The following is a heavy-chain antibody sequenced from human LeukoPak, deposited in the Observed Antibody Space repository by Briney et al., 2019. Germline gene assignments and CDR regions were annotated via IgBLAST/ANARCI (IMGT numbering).Heavy chain of an antibody. CDR3: ARQYYFDY. Sequence: PSETLSLTCTVSGGSISSYYWSWIRQPPGKGLEWIGEINHSGSTNYNPSLKSRATISVDTSKNQFSLKLSSVTAADTAVYYCARQYYFDYWGQGTLVTVSS. J-gene: IGHJ4*02. CDR1: GGSISSYY. V-gene: IGHV4-34*01. CDR2: INHSGST.